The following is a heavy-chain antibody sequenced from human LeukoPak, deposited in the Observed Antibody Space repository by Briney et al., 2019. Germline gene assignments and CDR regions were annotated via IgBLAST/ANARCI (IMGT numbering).Heavy chain of an antibody. CDR1: GGSISSYY. V-gene: IGHV4-59*08. J-gene: IGHJ4*02. D-gene: IGHD3-10*01. CDR2: IYYSGST. Sequence: SETLSLTCTVSGGSISSYYWSWIRQPPGKGLEWIGYIYYSGSTNYNPSLKSRATISVDTSKNQFSLKLSSVTAADTAVYYCARREARGFYYWGQGTLVTVSS. CDR3: ARREARGFYY.